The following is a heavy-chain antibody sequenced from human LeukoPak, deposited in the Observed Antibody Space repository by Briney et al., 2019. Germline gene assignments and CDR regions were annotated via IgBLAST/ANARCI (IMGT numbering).Heavy chain of an antibody. J-gene: IGHJ6*03. D-gene: IGHD6-6*01. Sequence: NSSDTLSLTCALYGGSFSGYYWSWTRQLPGNWMEWLGEINHSGSTNYNPPLKSRVTISVVTSKKQFSLKLSSVTAAGTAVYYCARSRLVWVGRYYYYYMDVWGKGNTVTVSS. CDR3: ARSRLVWVGRYYYYYMDV. CDR1: GGSFSGYY. CDR2: INHSGST. V-gene: IGHV4-34*01.